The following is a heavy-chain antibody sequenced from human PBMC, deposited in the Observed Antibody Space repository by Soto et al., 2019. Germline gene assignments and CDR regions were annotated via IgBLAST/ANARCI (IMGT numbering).Heavy chain of an antibody. CDR2: VEHRGNT. J-gene: IGHJ6*02. Sequence: SETLSLTCAVYGGSFSGYCWIWIRQPAGKGLEWIGEVEHRGNTNYNPSFTSRVTISLDTSKNHFSLQLTSVTAADTAVYYCARGGGYSYHLYGMDVWGPGTTVTVSS. CDR1: GGSFSGYC. D-gene: IGHD5-18*01. V-gene: IGHV4-34*01. CDR3: ARGGGYSYHLYGMDV.